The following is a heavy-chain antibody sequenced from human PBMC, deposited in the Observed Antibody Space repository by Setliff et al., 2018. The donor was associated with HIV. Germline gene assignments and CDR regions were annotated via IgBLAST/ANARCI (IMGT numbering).Heavy chain of an antibody. CDR2: LSGRSSQI. D-gene: IGHD6-19*01. CDR1: GYMFIAYG. Sequence: ASVKVSCKTSGYMFIAYGMSWVRRAPGQGLEWISYLSGRSSQIKEEDSVRGRFTHSRDNGRNFLFLQMNSLTGDDKGVYYCAREGVRSGWCGSAVSRGTGMTAAERFDSWGQGTLVTVSS. V-gene: IGHV3-21*05. CDR3: AREGVRSGWCGSAVSRGTGMTAAERFDS. J-gene: IGHJ4*02.